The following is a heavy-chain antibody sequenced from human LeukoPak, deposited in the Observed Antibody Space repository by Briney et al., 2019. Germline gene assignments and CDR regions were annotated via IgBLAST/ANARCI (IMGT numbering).Heavy chain of an antibody. CDR1: GGSISSYY. Sequence: SETLSLTCTVSGGSISSYYWSWIRQPPGKGLEWIGYIYYSGSTNYNPSLKSRVTISVDTSKNQFSLKLSSVTAADTAVYYCARGYSSGWNNWFDPWGQGTLVTVSS. CDR2: IYYSGST. J-gene: IGHJ5*02. V-gene: IGHV4-59*01. D-gene: IGHD6-25*01. CDR3: ARGYSSGWNNWFDP.